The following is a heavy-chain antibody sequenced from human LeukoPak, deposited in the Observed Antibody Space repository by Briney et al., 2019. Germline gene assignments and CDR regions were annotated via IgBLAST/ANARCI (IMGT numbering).Heavy chain of an antibody. Sequence: IIPILGIANYAQKFQGRVTITADKSTSTAYMELSSLRSEDTAVYYCARVIVAAAGYIDYWGQGTLVTVSS. J-gene: IGHJ4*02. CDR3: ARVIVAAAGYIDY. D-gene: IGHD6-13*01. V-gene: IGHV1-69*04. CDR2: IIPILGIA.